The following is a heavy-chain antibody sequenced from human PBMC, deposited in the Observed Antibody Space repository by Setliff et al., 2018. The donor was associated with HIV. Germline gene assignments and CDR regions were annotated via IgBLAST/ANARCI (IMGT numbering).Heavy chain of an antibody. CDR2: IYHTGST. J-gene: IGHJ2*01. CDR3: ATPPIAGVRGYPQGWYFDL. V-gene: IGHV4-38-2*01. CDR1: GYYISSEYY. D-gene: IGHD3-10*01. Sequence: PSETLSLTCPVSGYYISSEYYWGWIRQPPGKGLEWIGSIYHTGSTYYNPSLKSRVTISVDTSKNQFSLKLTSVTAADTAVYYCATPPIAGVRGYPQGWYFDLWGRGTLVTVSS.